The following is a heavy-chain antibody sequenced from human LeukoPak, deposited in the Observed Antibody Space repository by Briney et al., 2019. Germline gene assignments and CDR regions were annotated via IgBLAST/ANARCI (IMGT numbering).Heavy chain of an antibody. CDR1: GFTFRRFG. CDR2: IWAAGKNQ. D-gene: IGHD4-17*01. Sequence: GGSLRLSCGASGFTFRRFGMQWVRQAPGGGREGLVVIWAAGKNQYYADSVKGRFTISRDNSKNMLYLQMNSLRPEDTAMYFCVKESGPYGAFDIWGPGTMVTVSS. CDR3: VKESGPYGAFDI. V-gene: IGHV3-33*03. J-gene: IGHJ3*02.